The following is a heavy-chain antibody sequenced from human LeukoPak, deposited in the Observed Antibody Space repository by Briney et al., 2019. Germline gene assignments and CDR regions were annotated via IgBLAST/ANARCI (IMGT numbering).Heavy chain of an antibody. D-gene: IGHD3-10*01. V-gene: IGHV4-59*08. CDR1: GGSISSYY. CDR2: IYYSGST. Sequence: SETLSLTCTVSGGSISSYYWSWIRQPPGKGLEWIGYIYYSGSTNYNPSLKSRVTISVDTSKNQFSLKLSSVTTADTAVYYCARQGGYYGSGKYDYWGQGTLVTVSS. J-gene: IGHJ4*02. CDR3: ARQGGYYGSGKYDY.